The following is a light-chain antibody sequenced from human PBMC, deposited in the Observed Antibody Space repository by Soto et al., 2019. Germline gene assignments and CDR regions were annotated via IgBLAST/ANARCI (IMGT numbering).Light chain of an antibody. V-gene: IGKV1-5*03. J-gene: IGKJ2*01. CDR1: QSSSSW. Sequence: DIQMPQSPSPLSASVRARVAITCRGWQSSSSWLARDQQKLGTAPKLLIYKASSLESGVPSRFSGSGSGTEFTLTISSLQPDDFATYYCQQYNTYFRTFGQGTKVDIK. CDR3: QQYNTYFRT. CDR2: KAS.